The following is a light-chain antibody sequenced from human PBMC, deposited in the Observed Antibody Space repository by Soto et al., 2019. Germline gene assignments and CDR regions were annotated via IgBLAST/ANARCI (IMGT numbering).Light chain of an antibody. V-gene: IGKV3-15*01. Sequence: EIVMTQSPATLSVSPGERATLSCRASQSVSTNVAWYQQKPGQAPRFLIYGAYIRATGIPARFSGSGSGTEFTLTISSLQTEDFAVYYCQQYNNWPRGTFGQGTKVDIK. J-gene: IGKJ1*01. CDR3: QQYNNWPRGT. CDR2: GAY. CDR1: QSVSTN.